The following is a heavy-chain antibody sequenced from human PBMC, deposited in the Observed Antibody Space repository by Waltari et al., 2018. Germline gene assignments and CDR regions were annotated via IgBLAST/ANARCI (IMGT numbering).Heavy chain of an antibody. CDR3: ARGVRAVAGTSGWYFDL. J-gene: IGHJ2*01. V-gene: IGHV4-34*01. CDR2: INHSGST. CDR1: GGSFSGYY. D-gene: IGHD6-19*01. Sequence: QVQLQQWGAGLLKPSETLSLTCAVYGGSFSGYYWSWIRQHPGKGLEWIGEINHSGSTNHTPSLKRRVTISVDTAKNQFSLKLGSVTAADTAVYYCARGVRAVAGTSGWYFDLWGRGTLVTVSS.